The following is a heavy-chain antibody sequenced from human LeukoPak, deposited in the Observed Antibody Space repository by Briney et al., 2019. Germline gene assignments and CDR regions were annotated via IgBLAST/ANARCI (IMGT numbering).Heavy chain of an antibody. Sequence: PGGSLRLSRSVSGYTFYNTWMNWVRRAPGKGLEWVGRIKTRSDGGTTDYAAPINGRFTISRDDSKSTLFLQMNSLKTEDTAVYYCATGGYDFSYWGQGTQVTVSS. CDR1: GYTFYNTW. J-gene: IGHJ4*02. CDR2: IKTRSDGGTT. CDR3: ATGGYDFSY. V-gene: IGHV3-15*07. D-gene: IGHD5-12*01.